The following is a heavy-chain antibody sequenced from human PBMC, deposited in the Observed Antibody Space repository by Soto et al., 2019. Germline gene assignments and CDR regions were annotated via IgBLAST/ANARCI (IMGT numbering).Heavy chain of an antibody. J-gene: IGHJ4*02. Sequence: GASVKVSCKASGGTFSSYAISWVRQAPGQGLEWMGGIIPIFGTANYAQKFQGRVTITADESTSTAYMELSSLRSEDTAVYYCARARESPFTIFGVVITSFDYWGQGTLVTVSS. CDR3: ARARESPFTIFGVVITSFDY. CDR1: GGTFSSYA. D-gene: IGHD3-3*01. CDR2: IIPIFGTA. V-gene: IGHV1-69*13.